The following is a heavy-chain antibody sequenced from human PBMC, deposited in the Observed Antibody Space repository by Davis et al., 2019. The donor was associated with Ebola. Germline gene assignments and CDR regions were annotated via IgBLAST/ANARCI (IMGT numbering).Heavy chain of an antibody. CDR2: IWYDGSNK. CDR3: AKVIQGSTAIDY. Sequence: GESLKISCAASGFSFGSYWMHWVRQAPGKGLEWVAVIWYDGSNKHYIDSVKGRFTISRDNSKNTLYLQMNSLRAEDTAFYYCAKVIQGSTAIDYWGQGTLVTVSS. D-gene: IGHD5-18*01. CDR1: GFSFGSYW. J-gene: IGHJ4*02. V-gene: IGHV3-30*02.